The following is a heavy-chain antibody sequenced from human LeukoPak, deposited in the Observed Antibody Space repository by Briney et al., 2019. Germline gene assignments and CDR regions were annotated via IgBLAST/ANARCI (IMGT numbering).Heavy chain of an antibody. Sequence: PGGSLRLSCAASGFTFSTYAMSWVRQAPGKGLEWVSCISGRDSSTYYADSVKGRFTISRDNSNNALYLQMNSLRAEDTAVYYCARDDYLGYWGQGTLVTVSS. J-gene: IGHJ4*02. V-gene: IGHV3-23*01. D-gene: IGHD3-16*01. CDR2: ISGRDSST. CDR3: ARDDYLGY. CDR1: GFTFSTYA.